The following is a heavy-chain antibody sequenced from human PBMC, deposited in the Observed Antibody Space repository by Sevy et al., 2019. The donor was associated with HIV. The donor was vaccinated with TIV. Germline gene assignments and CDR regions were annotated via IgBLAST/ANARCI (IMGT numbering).Heavy chain of an antibody. CDR2: INWAGDNT. V-gene: IGHV3-43D*03. CDR3: AKDKQDCSDGTCCRLSSEGFDI. Sequence: GGSLRLSCAASGFTFDNYAMGWVRQAPGKGLEWVSLINWAGDNTYYGYSVKGRFTISRDNRKNSLYLQMNSLRTEDTALYHCAKDKQDCSDGTCCRLSSEGFDIWGQGTKVTVSS. CDR1: GFTFDNYA. J-gene: IGHJ3*02. D-gene: IGHD2-15*01.